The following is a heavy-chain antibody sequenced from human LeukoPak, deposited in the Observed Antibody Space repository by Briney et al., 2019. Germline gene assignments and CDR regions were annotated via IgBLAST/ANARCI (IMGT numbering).Heavy chain of an antibody. CDR1: GGSISSSSYY. Sequence: SETLSLTCTVSGGSISSSSYYWGWIRQPPGKGLEWIGSIYYSGSTYYNPSLKSRVTISVDTSKNQFSLKLSSVTAADTAVYYCARHIFRVRGVSGLPNPPFDPWGQGTLVTVSS. D-gene: IGHD3-10*01. J-gene: IGHJ5*02. CDR3: ARHIFRVRGVSGLPNPPFDP. V-gene: IGHV4-39*01. CDR2: IYYSGST.